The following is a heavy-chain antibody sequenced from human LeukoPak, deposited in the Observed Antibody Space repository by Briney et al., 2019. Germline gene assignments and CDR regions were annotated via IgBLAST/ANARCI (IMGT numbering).Heavy chain of an antibody. D-gene: IGHD3-22*01. J-gene: IGHJ4*02. Sequence: NLRETLSLTCTVSGGSISSSSYYWVWIRQPPGNRLEWIGSMHYSGSTYYNPSLKSRVTTSVDTSKNQFFLKLSSVTAADTAIYYCARDPLLPKSGGYVDFWGQGILVTVSS. CDR2: MHYSGST. CDR3: ARDPLLPKSGGYVDF. V-gene: IGHV4-39*07. CDR1: GGSISSSSYY.